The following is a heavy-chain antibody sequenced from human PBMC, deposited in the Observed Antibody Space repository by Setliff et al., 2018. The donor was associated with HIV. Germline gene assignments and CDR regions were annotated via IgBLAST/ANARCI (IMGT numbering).Heavy chain of an antibody. V-gene: IGHV4-4*07. Sequence: SETLSLACTVSNNSIRSSYWSWIRQPVGKGLEWIGRIHTLGGTKYNSSLESRVTMSLDTSRNQFSLKLNSVTAADSAVYFCTRDRYANGWLYFDYWGPGILVTVSS. CDR1: NNSIRSSY. D-gene: IGHD2-2*01. CDR3: TRDRYANGWLYFDY. J-gene: IGHJ4*02. CDR2: IHTLGGT.